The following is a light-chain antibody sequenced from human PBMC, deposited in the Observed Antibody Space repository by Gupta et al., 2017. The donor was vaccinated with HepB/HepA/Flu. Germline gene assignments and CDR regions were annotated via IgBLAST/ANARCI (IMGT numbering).Light chain of an antibody. J-gene: IGKJ1*01. CDR3: MQKLQTRWA. CDR1: QSRRHTNGNNY. CDR2: LGS. V-gene: IGKV2-28*01. Sequence: DIVMTQSPLSLPVIPGEPASISCRSSQSRRHTNGNNYMNWYLQRPGQPPHLLIYLGSKRAYGVPDRFSGSGSGTDFTLKISRGEAEDVGIYYCMQKLQTRWAFGQGTKVEIK.